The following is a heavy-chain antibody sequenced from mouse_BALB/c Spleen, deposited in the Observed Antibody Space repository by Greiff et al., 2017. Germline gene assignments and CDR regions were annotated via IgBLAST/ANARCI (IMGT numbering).Heavy chain of an antibody. CDR2: IDPETGGT. CDR3: TRRGDYSGYMDY. V-gene: IGHV1-15*01. Sequence: VNVVESGAELVRPGASVTLSCKASGYSFTDYDMHWVKQTPVHGLEWIGAIDPETGGTAYNQKFKGKATLTADKTSSTDYMELRSLTSEDSAVYYGTRRGDYSGYMDYWGQGTTVTVAA. J-gene: IGHJ2*01. CDR1: GYSFTDYD. D-gene: IGHD2-4*01.